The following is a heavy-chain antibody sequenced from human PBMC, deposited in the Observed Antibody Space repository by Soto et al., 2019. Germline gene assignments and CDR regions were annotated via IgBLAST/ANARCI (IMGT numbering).Heavy chain of an antibody. J-gene: IGHJ6*02. Sequence: QVQLVESGGGVVQPGRSLRLSCAASGFTFSSYGMHWVRQAPGKGLEWVAVIWYDGSNKYYADSVKGRFTISRDNSKNTLYLQINRLRAEDTAVYDCARYACSGGSCYSMYGMDVWGQGTTVTVSS. CDR1: GFTFSSYG. D-gene: IGHD2-15*01. CDR2: IWYDGSNK. V-gene: IGHV3-33*01. CDR3: ARYACSGGSCYSMYGMDV.